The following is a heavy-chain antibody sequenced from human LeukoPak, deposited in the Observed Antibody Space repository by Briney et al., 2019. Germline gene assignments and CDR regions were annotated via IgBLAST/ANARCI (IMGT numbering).Heavy chain of an antibody. J-gene: IGHJ4*02. V-gene: IGHV1-2*02. CDR2: INPYSGGT. CDR3: ARAYKRDSTGPLGY. D-gene: IGHD3-22*01. CDR1: GYTFTDYY. Sequence: GASVKVSCKTSGYTFTDYYMHWVRQAPGQGLEWMGWINPYSGGTNYAQKVQGRVTMTRDTSINTAYMELNSLRSDDMGIYYCARAYKRDSTGPLGYWGQGTLVTVSS.